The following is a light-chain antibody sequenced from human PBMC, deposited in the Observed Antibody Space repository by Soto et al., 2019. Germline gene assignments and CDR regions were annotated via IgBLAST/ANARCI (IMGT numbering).Light chain of an antibody. CDR3: QKYDSAPWT. V-gene: IGKV1-27*01. J-gene: IGKJ1*01. Sequence: DIQMTQSPSSLSASVRDRVTIACRASQGISNYLAWYQQKPGKVPKLLIYAASTLQSGVPSRFSGSGSGTDFTLTISSLQPEDVATYYCQKYDSAPWTFGQGTNVEIK. CDR1: QGISNY. CDR2: AAS.